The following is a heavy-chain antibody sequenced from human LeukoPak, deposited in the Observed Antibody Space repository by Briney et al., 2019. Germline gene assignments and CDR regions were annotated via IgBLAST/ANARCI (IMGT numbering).Heavy chain of an antibody. V-gene: IGHV1-2*02. CDR3: ARSSHPTYYHFYYYMDV. Sequence: ASVKVSCKASGYTFTRYYMHWVRQAPGQGLEWMGWINPNSGGAKYAQNFQGRVIMTTDTSISTAYMELTSLRSDDTAVYYCARSSHPTYYHFYYYMDVWGKGSTVTVSS. CDR1: GYTFTRYY. J-gene: IGHJ6*03. D-gene: IGHD6-13*01. CDR2: INPNSGGA.